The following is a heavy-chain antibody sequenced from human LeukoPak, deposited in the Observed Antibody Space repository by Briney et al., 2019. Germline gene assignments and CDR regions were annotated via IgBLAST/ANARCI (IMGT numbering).Heavy chain of an antibody. CDR1: GFTFSSYA. D-gene: IGHD1-26*01. CDR2: ITDSGVTT. J-gene: IGHJ4*02. CDR3: AKLWRGSHPRYFDH. Sequence: GGSLRLSCAASGFTFSSYAMSWVRQAPGKGLEWVSTITDSGVTTFYADSVRGRFTISRDNFKDTVYLQMNSLRAEDTAVYYCAKLWRGSHPRYFDHWGQGTLVTVSS. V-gene: IGHV3-23*01.